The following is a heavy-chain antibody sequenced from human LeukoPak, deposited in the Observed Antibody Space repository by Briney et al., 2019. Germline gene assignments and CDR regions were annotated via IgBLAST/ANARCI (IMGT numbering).Heavy chain of an antibody. CDR1: GFTFSTYG. J-gene: IGHJ4*02. CDR2: ISGSGGNT. Sequence: GGSLRLSCAASGFTFSTYGMSWVRQAPGKGLEWVSAISGSGGNTNYADSVKGRFTISRDNSKNTLYLQMNSLRAEDTAVYYCAKSSGVATSPYYFDYWGQGTLVTVSS. V-gene: IGHV3-23*01. CDR3: AKSSGVATSPYYFDY. D-gene: IGHD5-12*01.